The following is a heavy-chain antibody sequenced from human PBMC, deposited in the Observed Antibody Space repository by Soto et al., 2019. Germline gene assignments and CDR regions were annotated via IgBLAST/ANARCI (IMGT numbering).Heavy chain of an antibody. J-gene: IGHJ4*02. D-gene: IGHD6-19*01. V-gene: IGHV4-59*01. CDR2: IYYSGST. Sequence: PSETLSLTCTVSGGSISSYYWSWIRQPPGKGLEWIGYIYYSGSTNYNPSLKSRVTISVDTSKNQFSLKLSSVTAADTAVYYCARDFGSGCYGTEAYWGQGTLVTVSS. CDR1: GGSISSYY. CDR3: ARDFGSGCYGTEAY.